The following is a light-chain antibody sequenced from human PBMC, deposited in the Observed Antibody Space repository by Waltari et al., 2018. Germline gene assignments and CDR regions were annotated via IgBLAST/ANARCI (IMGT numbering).Light chain of an antibody. CDR3: TSYTSTNTVI. V-gene: IGLV2-14*03. Sequence: QSALTQPASVSGSPGQSITISCTGTSSDIGGYNYVSWYQQHPGKAPKLIIYDVTGWPSGVSNRFSGSKSGITASLTISGLQAEDEADYYCTSYTSTNTVIFGGGTKVTVL. J-gene: IGLJ2*01. CDR1: SSDIGGYNY. CDR2: DVT.